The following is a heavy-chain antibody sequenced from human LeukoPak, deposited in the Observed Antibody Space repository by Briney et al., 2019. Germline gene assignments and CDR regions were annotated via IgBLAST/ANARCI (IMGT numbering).Heavy chain of an antibody. Sequence: GGSLRLSCAASGFTFNNAWMTWVRQAPGKGLEWVGRIKSKTDGGTTEYAAPVKGRFTSSRDDSKNTLYLQMYNLKTEDTALYYCTNMAYYYDSSGYYWYYFDYWGQGTLVTVSS. CDR3: TNMAYYYDSSGYYWYYFDY. D-gene: IGHD3-22*01. CDR2: IKSKTDGGTT. J-gene: IGHJ4*02. V-gene: IGHV3-15*01. CDR1: GFTFNNAW.